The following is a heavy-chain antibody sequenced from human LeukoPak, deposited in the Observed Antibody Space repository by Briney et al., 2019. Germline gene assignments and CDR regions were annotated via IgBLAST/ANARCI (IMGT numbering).Heavy chain of an antibody. Sequence: KPSETLSLTCTVSGDSITTNNHYWGWIRQPPGKGLEWIGSIYYSGSTNYNPSLKSRVTISVDTSKNQFSLKVSSVTAADTAVYYCARELGCRSFSCPDDGFDIWGQGTMVTVSS. CDR1: GDSITTNNHY. D-gene: IGHD2-2*01. V-gene: IGHV4-39*02. J-gene: IGHJ3*02. CDR3: ARELGCRSFSCPDDGFDI. CDR2: IYYSGST.